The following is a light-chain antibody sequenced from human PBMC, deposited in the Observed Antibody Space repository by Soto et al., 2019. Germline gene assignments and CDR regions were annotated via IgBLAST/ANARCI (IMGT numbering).Light chain of an antibody. V-gene: IGKV2-30*01. CDR1: QGLVYSDGNTF. Sequence: DVVMTQSPLSLSVTLGQPASISCRSSQGLVYSDGNTFLNWFHQRPGQSPRRLIYQVSNRDSGVPDRSSGSGSGTDYTLTISGVEAEDVGIYYCVQGTHWPWTFGQGTKVEIK. CDR3: VQGTHWPWT. J-gene: IGKJ1*01. CDR2: QVS.